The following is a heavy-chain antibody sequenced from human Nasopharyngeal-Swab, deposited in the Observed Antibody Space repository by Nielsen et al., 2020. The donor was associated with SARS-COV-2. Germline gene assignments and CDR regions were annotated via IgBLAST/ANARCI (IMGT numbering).Heavy chain of an antibody. J-gene: IGHJ6*02. V-gene: IGHV1-69*01. CDR3: ARDTIFGLALYYYYGLGV. D-gene: IGHD3-3*01. Sequence: WVRQAPGQGLEWMGGTNPNFGTTNYAHKFQDRAKITADQSTRTAYMELSSLRSDDTAVYYCARDTIFGLALYYYYGLGVWGQGTTVTVSS. CDR2: TNPNFGTT.